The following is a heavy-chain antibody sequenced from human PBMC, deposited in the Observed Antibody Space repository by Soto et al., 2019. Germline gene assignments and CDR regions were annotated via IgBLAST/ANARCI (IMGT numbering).Heavy chain of an antibody. J-gene: IGHJ4*02. CDR3: TTDYSRWSF. D-gene: IGHD2-15*01. CDR2: IKSKIDGGTT. CDR1: GLPFSEAW. Sequence: EVQLVESGGGLVKPGGSLRLSCVASGLPFSEAWLSWARQAPGKGLEWVGRIKSKIDGGTTDYAAPVKGRFTISRDDSKNTQYLQMNSLKTEDTAVYFCTTDYSRWSFGGQGTLVTVSS. V-gene: IGHV3-15*01.